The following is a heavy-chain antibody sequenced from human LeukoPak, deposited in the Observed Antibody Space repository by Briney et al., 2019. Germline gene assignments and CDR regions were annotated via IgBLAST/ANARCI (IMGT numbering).Heavy chain of an antibody. CDR1: GGSISRYC. D-gene: IGHD3-3*01. Sequence: SETLSLTCSVSGGSISRYCWSWIRQPPGKGLEWIGCIYYSGSTNNNPSLKGRVTISLDTSKNQLSLKLSSVTAADTAVYYCARRDYDFWSGYYSGVDYWGQGTLVTVSS. CDR2: IYYSGST. V-gene: IGHV4-59*12. CDR3: ARRDYDFWSGYYSGVDY. J-gene: IGHJ4*02.